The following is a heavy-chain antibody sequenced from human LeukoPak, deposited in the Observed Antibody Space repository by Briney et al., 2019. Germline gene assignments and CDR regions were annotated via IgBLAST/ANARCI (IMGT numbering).Heavy chain of an antibody. Sequence: GGSLRLSCAASGFTFSDYYMSWIRQAPGKGLEWVSYISSSGSTIYYADSVKGRFTISRDNAKNSLYLQMNSLRAEDTAVYYCARDRSGYSYGTDYYYYMDVWGKGTTVTVSS. CDR3: ARDRSGYSYGTDYYYYMDV. V-gene: IGHV3-11*04. CDR1: GFTFSDYY. CDR2: ISSSGSTI. J-gene: IGHJ6*03. D-gene: IGHD5-18*01.